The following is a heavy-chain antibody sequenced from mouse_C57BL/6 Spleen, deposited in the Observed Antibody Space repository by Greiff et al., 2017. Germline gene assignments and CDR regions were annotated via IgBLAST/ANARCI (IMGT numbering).Heavy chain of an antibody. V-gene: IGHV5-6*01. CDR3: ARQNYYGERYFDV. CDR1: GFTFSSYG. J-gene: IGHJ1*03. CDR2: ISSGGSYT. D-gene: IGHD1-2*01. Sequence: EVQVVESGGDLVKPGGSLKLSCAASGFTFSSYGMSWVRQTPDKRLEWVATISSGGSYTYYPDSVKGRFTISRDNAKNTLYLQMSSLKSEDTAMYYCARQNYYGERYFDVWGTGTTVTVSS.